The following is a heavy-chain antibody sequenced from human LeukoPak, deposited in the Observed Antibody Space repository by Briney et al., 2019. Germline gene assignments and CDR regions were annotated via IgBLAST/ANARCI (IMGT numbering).Heavy chain of an antibody. CDR2: ISGSGGST. Sequence: GGSLRLSCAASGFTFSSYAMSWVRQAPGKGLEWVSAISGSGGSTYYADSVKGRFTISRDNAKNSLYLQMNSLRAEDTALYYCAKDMATIGYYYYGMDVWGQGTTVTVSS. CDR1: GFTFSSYA. J-gene: IGHJ6*02. V-gene: IGHV3-23*01. D-gene: IGHD5-12*01. CDR3: AKDMATIGYYYYGMDV.